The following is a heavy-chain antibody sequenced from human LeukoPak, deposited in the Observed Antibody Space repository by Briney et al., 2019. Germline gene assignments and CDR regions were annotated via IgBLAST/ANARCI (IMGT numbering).Heavy chain of an antibody. D-gene: IGHD6-13*01. CDR3: ARARRGIAAAGYINWFDP. J-gene: IGHJ5*02. CDR2: INWNGGST. CDR1: GFTFSSYS. V-gene: IGHV3-20*01. Sequence: GGSLRLSCAASGFTFSSYSMNWVRQAPGKGLEWVSGINWNGGSTGYADSVKGRFTISRDNAKNSLYLQMNSLRAEDTASYHCARARRGIAAAGYINWFDPWGQGTLVTVSS.